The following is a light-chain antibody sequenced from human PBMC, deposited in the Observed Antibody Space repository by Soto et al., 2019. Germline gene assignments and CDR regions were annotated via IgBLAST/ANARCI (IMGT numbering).Light chain of an antibody. Sequence: QSVLTQSSSASASLGSSVKLTCTLSSGHSSYIIAWHQQQPGKAPRYLMKLEGRGNYNKGSGVPDRFSGSSSGADRYLTISNLQFEDEADYYCETWDSNTLVFGGGTQLTVL. CDR2: LEGRGNY. V-gene: IGLV4-60*02. J-gene: IGLJ3*02. CDR3: ETWDSNTLV. CDR1: SGHSSYI.